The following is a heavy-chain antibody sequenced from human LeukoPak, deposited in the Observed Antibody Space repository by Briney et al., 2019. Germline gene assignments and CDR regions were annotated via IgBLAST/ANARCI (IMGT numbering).Heavy chain of an antibody. CDR3: ARGGGALDY. V-gene: IGHV4/OR15-8*02. D-gene: IGHD3-16*01. J-gene: IGHJ4*02. CDR2: IYISGAA. CDR1: GDSISSRNW. Sequence: SETLSLTCAVSGDSISSRNWWSWVRQSPGEGLEWIGEIYISGAANYNPSLKSRVSMSIDKSKNQFSLKLKSVTAVDTAVYFCARGGGALDYWGQGTLVTVSS.